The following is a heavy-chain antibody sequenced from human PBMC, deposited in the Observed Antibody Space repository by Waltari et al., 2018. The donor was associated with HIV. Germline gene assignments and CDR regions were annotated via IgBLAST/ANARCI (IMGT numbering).Heavy chain of an antibody. Sequence: EVQLVESGGGLVQPGGSLRLSCAASGFTFSSYDMHWVRQATGKGLEWVSAIGTAGDTYYPGSVKGRFTISRENAKNSLYLQMNSLRAEDTAVYYCARSRPHYYGMDVWGQGTTVTVSS. V-gene: IGHV3-13*01. CDR1: GFTFSSYD. J-gene: IGHJ6*02. CDR3: ARSRPHYYGMDV. CDR2: IGTAGDT.